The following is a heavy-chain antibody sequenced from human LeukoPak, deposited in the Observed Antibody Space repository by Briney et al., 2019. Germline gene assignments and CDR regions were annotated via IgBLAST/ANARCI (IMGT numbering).Heavy chain of an antibody. Sequence: VGSLRLSCAASGFTFSSYWMHSVRQAPGKGLVWVSRINSDGSSTTYADSVKGRFTISRDNAKNTLYLQMNSLRAEDTAVYYCARARRGDYGSSDYWGQGTLVTVSS. J-gene: IGHJ4*02. CDR2: INSDGSST. CDR3: ARARRGDYGSSDY. D-gene: IGHD4-17*01. V-gene: IGHV3-74*01. CDR1: GFTFSSYW.